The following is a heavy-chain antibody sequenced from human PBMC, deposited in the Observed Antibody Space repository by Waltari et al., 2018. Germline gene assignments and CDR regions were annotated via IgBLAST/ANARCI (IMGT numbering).Heavy chain of an antibody. D-gene: IGHD2-2*01. CDR2: IWYDGSNK. Sequence: QVQLVESGGGVVQPGRSLRLSCAASGFPFSSYGMHCVRPAPGMRLEWVAVIWYDGSNKYYADAVKVRFTISRDNSKNTLYLQMNSLRAEDTAVYYCARRGCSSTSCYLANWFDPWGQGTLVTVSS. CDR1: GFPFSSYG. V-gene: IGHV3-33*01. CDR3: ARRGCSSTSCYLANWFDP. J-gene: IGHJ5*02.